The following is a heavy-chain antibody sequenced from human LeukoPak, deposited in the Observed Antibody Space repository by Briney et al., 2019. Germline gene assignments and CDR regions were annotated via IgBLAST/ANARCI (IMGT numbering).Heavy chain of an antibody. V-gene: IGHV3-30*04. CDR2: ISYDGSIK. Sequence: GGSLRLSCAASGFTFSTYTMHWVRQAPGKGLEWVAVISYDGSIKYYADSVKGRFTISRDNSKNTLYLQINSLRPEDTAVYYCAGPKNYDILTGYLRWGQGTLVTVSS. D-gene: IGHD3-9*01. CDR3: AGPKNYDILTGYLR. CDR1: GFTFSTYT. J-gene: IGHJ4*02.